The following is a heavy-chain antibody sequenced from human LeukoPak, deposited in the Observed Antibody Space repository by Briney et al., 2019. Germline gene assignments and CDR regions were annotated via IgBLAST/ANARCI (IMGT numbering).Heavy chain of an antibody. V-gene: IGHV1-69*05. CDR3: ARVQGSSGWYIFDY. Sequence: SVKVSCKASGGTFSSYAISWVRQAPGQGLEWMGGIIPIFGTANYAQNLQGRVTMTTDTSTSTAYMELRSLRSDDTAVYYCARVQGSSGWYIFDYWGQGTLVTVSS. D-gene: IGHD6-19*01. J-gene: IGHJ4*02. CDR1: GGTFSSYA. CDR2: IIPIFGTA.